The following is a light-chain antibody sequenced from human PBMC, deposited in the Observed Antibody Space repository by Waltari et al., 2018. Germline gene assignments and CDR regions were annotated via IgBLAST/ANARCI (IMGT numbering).Light chain of an antibody. V-gene: IGLV2-8*01. CDR3: SSYAGSSILI. CDR2: DVT. Sequence: QAALTQPPSVSGSPGQPVTISCSGTTSDIGGYTYFSWYQQVPGKVPKLLIFDVTNRPSGVSDRFSGSKSGNTASLTISGLQAEDEADYYCSSYAGSSILIFGGGTRLTVL. J-gene: IGLJ2*01. CDR1: TSDIGGYTY.